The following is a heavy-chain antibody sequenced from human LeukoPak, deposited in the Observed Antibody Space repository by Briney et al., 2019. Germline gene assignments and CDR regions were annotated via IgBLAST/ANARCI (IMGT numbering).Heavy chain of an antibody. V-gene: IGHV4-39*07. Sequence: SETLSLTCTVSGGSISSGGYYWSWIRQPPGKGLEWIGSIYHSGSTYYNPSLKSRVTISVDTSKNQFSLKLSSVTAADTAVYYCARGDDYYGAGLGNWFDPWGQGTLVTVSS. CDR3: ARGDDYYGAGLGNWFDP. J-gene: IGHJ5*02. CDR1: GGSISSGGYY. D-gene: IGHD3-10*01. CDR2: IYHSGST.